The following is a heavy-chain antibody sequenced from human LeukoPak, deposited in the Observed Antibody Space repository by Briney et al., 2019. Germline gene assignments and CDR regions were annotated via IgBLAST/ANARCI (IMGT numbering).Heavy chain of an antibody. CDR1: GGSISSSNW. D-gene: IGHD3-9*01. Sequence: SETLSLTCAVSGGSISSSNWWSWVRQPPGKGLEWIGEIYHSGSTNYNPSLKSRVTISVDKSKNQFSLKLSSVTAADTAVYYCARVATNYDILTGYLVGGLDYWGQGTLVTVSS. CDR2: IYHSGST. V-gene: IGHV4-4*02. J-gene: IGHJ4*02. CDR3: ARVATNYDILTGYLVGGLDY.